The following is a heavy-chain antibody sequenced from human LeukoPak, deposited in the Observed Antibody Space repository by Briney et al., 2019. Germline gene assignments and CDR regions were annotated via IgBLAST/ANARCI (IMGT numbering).Heavy chain of an antibody. CDR3: ARDYSIRVAASSYGMDV. D-gene: IGHD6-19*01. CDR1: GYTFTSIG. J-gene: IGHJ6*02. CDR2: IDNYSGDT. V-gene: IGHV1-18*01. Sequence: ASVKVSCKGSGYTFTSIGLSWVRQAPGPGLEWMGWIDNYSGDTDYAQNFQGRVTMTTDTTTSTAYMELRSLRSDDTAVYYCARDYSIRVAASSYGMDVWGQGTTVTVSS.